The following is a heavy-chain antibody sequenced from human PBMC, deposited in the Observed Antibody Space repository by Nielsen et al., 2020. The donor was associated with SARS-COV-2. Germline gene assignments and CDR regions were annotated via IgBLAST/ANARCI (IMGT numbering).Heavy chain of an antibody. D-gene: IGHD6-6*01. J-gene: IGHJ4*02. CDR1: GYTFTSYG. CDR2: ISAHNGNT. CDR3: ARGVEYSSASSLDY. V-gene: IGHV1-18*01. Sequence: ASVKVSCKASGYTFTSYGISWVRQAPGQGLEWMGWISAHNGNTNYAQNLQGRVTMTTDTSTSTANMELRSLRSDDSAVYYCARGVEYSSASSLDYWGQGTLVAVSS.